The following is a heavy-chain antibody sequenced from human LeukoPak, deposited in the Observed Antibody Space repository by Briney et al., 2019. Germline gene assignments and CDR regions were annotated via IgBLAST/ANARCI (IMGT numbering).Heavy chain of an antibody. CDR1: GYTFTSYW. V-gene: IGHV5-51*01. D-gene: IGHD3-3*01. Sequence: GESLKISCKGSGYTFTSYWIGWVRQMPGKGLEWMGIIYPGDSDTRYSPSFQGQVTISADKSISTAYLQWSSLKASDTAMYYCARHATIFGVVTTLDYWGQGTLVTVSS. CDR2: IYPGDSDT. J-gene: IGHJ4*02. CDR3: ARHATIFGVVTTLDY.